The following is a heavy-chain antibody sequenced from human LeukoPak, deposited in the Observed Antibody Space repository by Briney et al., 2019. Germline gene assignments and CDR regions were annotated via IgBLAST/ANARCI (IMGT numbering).Heavy chain of an antibody. Sequence: SETLSLTCTVSGGSISSSSYYWGWIRQPPGKGLEWIGSIYYSGSTYYNPSLKSRVTISVDTSKNQFSLKLSSGTAADTAVYYCARRVGATLGFDIWGQGTMVTVSS. V-gene: IGHV4-39*01. J-gene: IGHJ3*02. CDR3: ARRVGATLGFDI. D-gene: IGHD1-26*01. CDR2: IYYSGST. CDR1: GGSISSSSYY.